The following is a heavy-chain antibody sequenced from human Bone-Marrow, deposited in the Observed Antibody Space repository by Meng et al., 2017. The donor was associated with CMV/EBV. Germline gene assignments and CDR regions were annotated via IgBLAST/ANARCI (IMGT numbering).Heavy chain of an antibody. D-gene: IGHD3-16*01. Sequence: GESLKISCAASGFSFSTYAMHWVRQAPGKGLEWVAVISYDGSDKYYADSVKGRFTISRDNSKNTLYLQMNSLRAEDTALYYWARGGVGGWFDPWGQGTLVTVSS. J-gene: IGHJ5*02. CDR2: ISYDGSDK. V-gene: IGHV3-30-3*01. CDR3: ARGGVGGWFDP. CDR1: GFSFSTYA.